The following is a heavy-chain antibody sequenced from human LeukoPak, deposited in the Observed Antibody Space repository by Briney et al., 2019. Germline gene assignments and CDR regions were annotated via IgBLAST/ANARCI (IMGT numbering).Heavy chain of an antibody. Sequence: GASVKVSCKASGYTFTGYYMPWVRQAPGQGLEWMGRINPNSGGTNYAQKFQGRVTMTRDTSISTAYMELSRLRSDDTAVYYCARLVLVPAADGEFDYWGQGTLVTVSS. CDR1: GYTFTGYY. D-gene: IGHD2-2*01. V-gene: IGHV1-2*06. CDR3: ARLVLVPAADGEFDY. J-gene: IGHJ4*02. CDR2: INPNSGGT.